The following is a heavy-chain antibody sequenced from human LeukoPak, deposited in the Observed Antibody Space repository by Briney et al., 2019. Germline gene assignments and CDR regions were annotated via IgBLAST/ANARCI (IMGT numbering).Heavy chain of an antibody. V-gene: IGHV3-74*01. J-gene: IGHJ4*02. CDR1: GFTFDDYA. D-gene: IGHD5-18*01. Sequence: PGGSLRLSCAASGFTFDDYAMHWVRQAPGKGLVWVSRINSDGSSTSYADSVKGRFTISRDNAKNTLYLQMNSLRAEDTAVYYCARDGSYGTFDYWGQGTLVTVSS. CDR3: ARDGSYGTFDY. CDR2: INSDGSST.